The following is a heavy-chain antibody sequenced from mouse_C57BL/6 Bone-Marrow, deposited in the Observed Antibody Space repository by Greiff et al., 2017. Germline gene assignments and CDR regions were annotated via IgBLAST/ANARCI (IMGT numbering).Heavy chain of an antibody. Sequence: EVQLQQSGPELVKPGASVKISCKASGYTFTDYYMNWVKQSHGKSLEWIGDINPNNGGTSYNQKFKGKATLTVDKSSSTAYMELRSLTSEDSAVYYCARYNTTVVAYYFDYWGQGTTLTVSS. D-gene: IGHD1-1*01. V-gene: IGHV1-26*01. CDR1: GYTFTDYY. J-gene: IGHJ2*01. CDR2: INPNNGGT. CDR3: ARYNTTVVAYYFDY.